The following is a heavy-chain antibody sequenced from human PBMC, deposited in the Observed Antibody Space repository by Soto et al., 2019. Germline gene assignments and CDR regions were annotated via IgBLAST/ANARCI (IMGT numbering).Heavy chain of an antibody. Sequence: SETLSLTCAVSGESITSNVWWSWIRQSPGTGLEWIGEAYHNGLTNYNPSLKSRVTMSTDTSKNLFSLKLTSVTAADTAMYYCARDAALPGEADRSESWGKG. D-gene: IGHD2-15*01. CDR3: ARDAALPGEADRSES. J-gene: IGHJ1*01. CDR2: AYHNGLT. CDR1: GESITSNVW. V-gene: IGHV4-4*02.